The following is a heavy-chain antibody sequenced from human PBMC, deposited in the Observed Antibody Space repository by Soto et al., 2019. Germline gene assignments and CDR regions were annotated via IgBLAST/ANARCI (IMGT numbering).Heavy chain of an antibody. D-gene: IGHD4-17*01. Sequence: ASVKVSCKASGYTFTSYGISWVRQAPGQGLEWMGWISAYNGNTNYAQKLQGRVTMTTDTSTSTAYMELRSLRSDDTAVYYCAIERWGYGDYNWFHPWGQGTLVTVSS. CDR1: GYTFTSYG. CDR2: ISAYNGNT. J-gene: IGHJ5*02. CDR3: AIERWGYGDYNWFHP. V-gene: IGHV1-18*01.